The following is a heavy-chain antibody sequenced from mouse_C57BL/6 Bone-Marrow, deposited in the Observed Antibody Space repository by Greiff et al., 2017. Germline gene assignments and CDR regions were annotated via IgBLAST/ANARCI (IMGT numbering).Heavy chain of an antibody. CDR1: GYTFTSYG. V-gene: IGHV1-81*01. CDR2: IYPRSGNT. CDR3: ARGLPSYFDY. D-gene: IGHD6-1*01. J-gene: IGHJ2*01. Sequence: VMLVESGAELARPGASVKLSCKASGYTFTSYGISWVKQRTGQGLEWIGEIYPRSGNTYYNEKFKGKATLTADKSSSTAYMELRSLTSEDSAVYFCARGLPSYFDYWGQGTTLTVSS.